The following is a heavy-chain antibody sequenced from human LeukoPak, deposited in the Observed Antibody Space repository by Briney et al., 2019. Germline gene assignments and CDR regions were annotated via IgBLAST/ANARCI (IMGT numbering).Heavy chain of an antibody. CDR1: GYTLTELS. D-gene: IGHD4-23*01. CDR3: ARGSMGYGGHFDY. J-gene: IGHJ4*02. V-gene: IGHV1-46*01. Sequence: ASVKVSCKVSGYTLTELSMHWVRQAPGQGLEWMGTINPSGGSTSYAQKFQGRVTMTRDTSTSTVYMELSSLRSEDTAVYYCARGSMGYGGHFDYWGQGTLVTVSS. CDR2: INPSGGST.